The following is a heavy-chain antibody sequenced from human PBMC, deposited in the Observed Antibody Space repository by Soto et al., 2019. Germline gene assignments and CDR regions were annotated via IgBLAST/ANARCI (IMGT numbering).Heavy chain of an antibody. CDR1: GFTVSSNY. Sequence: EVQLVESGGGLVQPGGSLRLSCAASGFTVSSNYMSWVRQAPGKGLELVSVIYSGGTTYYADSVKGRFTISRDNSKNTLYRQMNSLRAEDTAVYYCARNGDSSDYRGWFDPWGQGTLVTVSS. CDR2: IYSGGTT. V-gene: IGHV3-66*01. J-gene: IGHJ5*02. CDR3: ARNGDSSDYRGWFDP. D-gene: IGHD3-22*01.